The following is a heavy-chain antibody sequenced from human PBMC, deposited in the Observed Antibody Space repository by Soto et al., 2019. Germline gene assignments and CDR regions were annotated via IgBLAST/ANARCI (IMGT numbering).Heavy chain of an antibody. CDR2: IYYSGST. Sequence: PSETVSLTCTVSGCSISSYYWSWIRQPPGKGLEWIGYIYYSGSTNYNPSLKSRVTISVDTSKNQFSLKLSSVTAADTAVYYCARRYGVYFDYWGQGTLVTVSS. CDR3: ARRYGVYFDY. CDR1: GCSISSYY. J-gene: IGHJ4*02. D-gene: IGHD4-17*01. V-gene: IGHV4-59*08.